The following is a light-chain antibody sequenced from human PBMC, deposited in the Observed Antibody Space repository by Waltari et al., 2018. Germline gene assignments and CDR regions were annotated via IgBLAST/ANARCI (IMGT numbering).Light chain of an antibody. J-gene: IGKJ4*01. CDR3: QQYYNAPLT. CDR2: WAA. CDR1: QSILYRSSNRNA. Sequence: DIVMTQSPDSLAVSLGERAPINCKSSQSILYRSSNRNALAWYQQKPGQPPKLLFFWAATREYGAPDRFSVSGSGTDFTLTISSLQAEDVAVYYCQQYYNAPLTFGGGTKVEIK. V-gene: IGKV4-1*01.